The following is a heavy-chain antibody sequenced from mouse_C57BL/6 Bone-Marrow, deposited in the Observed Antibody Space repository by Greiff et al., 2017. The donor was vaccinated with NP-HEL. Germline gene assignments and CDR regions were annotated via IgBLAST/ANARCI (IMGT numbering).Heavy chain of an antibody. CDR3: APDGYYPSGYAMDY. Sequence: VQLQQSVAELVRPGASVKLSCTASGFTISNTYMHWVKQRPEQGLEWIGRIDPANGNTKYAPKFQGKATITADTSSNTAYLQLSSLTSEDTAIYYCAPDGYYPSGYAMDYWGQGTSVTVSS. J-gene: IGHJ4*01. CDR1: GFTISNTY. CDR2: IDPANGNT. D-gene: IGHD2-3*01. V-gene: IGHV14-3*01.